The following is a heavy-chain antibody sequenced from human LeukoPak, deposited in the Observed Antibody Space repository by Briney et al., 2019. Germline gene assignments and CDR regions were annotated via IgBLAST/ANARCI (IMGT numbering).Heavy chain of an antibody. CDR1: GYTLTELS. CDR2: FDPEDGET. D-gene: IGHD2-15*01. CDR3: ATHCSGGSCYVEY. J-gene: IGHJ4*02. Sequence: ASVKVSCKVSGYTLTELSMHWVRQAPGKGLEWMGGFDPEDGETIYAQKFQGRVTMTEDTSTDTAYMELSSLRSEDTAVYYCATHCSGGSCYVEYWGQRTLVTVSS. V-gene: IGHV1-24*01.